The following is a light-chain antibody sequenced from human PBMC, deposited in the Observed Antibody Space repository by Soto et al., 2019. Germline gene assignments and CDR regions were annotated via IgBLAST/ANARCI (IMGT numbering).Light chain of an antibody. J-gene: IGKJ4*01. V-gene: IGKV3-11*01. Sequence: EIVLSQSPATLSLSLGERATVSCRASQGVSSYLAWYQQKPGKAPRLLISDASTMPTGIPARFSGSGSGTDFTLTISSLQPEDFAVYYCQQCSSWPLTFGGGTKVEIK. CDR1: QGVSSY. CDR3: QQCSSWPLT. CDR2: DAS.